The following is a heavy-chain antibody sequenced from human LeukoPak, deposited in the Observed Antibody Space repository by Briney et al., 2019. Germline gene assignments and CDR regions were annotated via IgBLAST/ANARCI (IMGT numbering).Heavy chain of an antibody. D-gene: IGHD6-19*01. V-gene: IGHV4-31*03. CDR2: IYYSGST. Sequence: PSQTLSLTCTVSGGSISSGGYYWSWIRQHPGKGLEWIGYIYYSGSTYYNPSLKSRVTISVDTSKSQSSLKLSSVTAADTAVYYCARQEWLVRSIDYWGQGTLVTVSS. CDR1: GGSISSGGYY. J-gene: IGHJ4*02. CDR3: ARQEWLVRSIDY.